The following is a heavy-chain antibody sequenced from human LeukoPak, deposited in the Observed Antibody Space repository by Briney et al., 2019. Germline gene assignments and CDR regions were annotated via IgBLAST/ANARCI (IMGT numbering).Heavy chain of an antibody. Sequence: SETLSLTCSVSGGPITVYHWIWIRQPVGKGLEWIGRIYGSGSTNYNPTLKSRLTISADTSKNHFSLKLTSVTAADTAVYYCARMGAYSSGWYGGFDYWGQGTLVTVSS. J-gene: IGHJ4*02. CDR3: ARMGAYSSGWYGGFDY. CDR1: GGPITVYH. V-gene: IGHV4-4*07. D-gene: IGHD6-19*01. CDR2: IYGSGST.